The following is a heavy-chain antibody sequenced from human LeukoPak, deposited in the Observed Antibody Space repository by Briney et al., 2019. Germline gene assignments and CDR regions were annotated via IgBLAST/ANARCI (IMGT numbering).Heavy chain of an antibody. V-gene: IGHV1-46*01. CDR3: ARTVLGYCSSTSCNTQLDY. Sequence: ASVKVSSKASGYTFTSYYMHWVRQAPGQGLEWMGIINPSGGSTSYAQKFQGRVTMTRDTSTSTVYMELSSLRSEDTAVYYCARTVLGYCSSTSCNTQLDYWGQGTLVTVSS. D-gene: IGHD2-2*02. J-gene: IGHJ4*02. CDR1: GYTFTSYY. CDR2: INPSGGST.